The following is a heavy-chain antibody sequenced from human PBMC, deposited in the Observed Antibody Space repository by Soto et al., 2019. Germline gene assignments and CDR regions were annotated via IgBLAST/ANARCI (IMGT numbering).Heavy chain of an antibody. V-gene: IGHV1-18*01. J-gene: IGHJ5*02. CDR1: GYTFTSYG. CDR3: ARDRSITMRGNWFDP. D-gene: IGHD3-22*01. Sequence: QVQLVQSGAEVKKPGASVKVSCKASGYTFTSYGISWVRQAPGQGLEWMGWISAYNGNTNYAQKLQGRVTMTTDTSTSTAYMVLRSLRSDDTAVYYCARDRSITMRGNWFDPWGQGTLVTVTS. CDR2: ISAYNGNT.